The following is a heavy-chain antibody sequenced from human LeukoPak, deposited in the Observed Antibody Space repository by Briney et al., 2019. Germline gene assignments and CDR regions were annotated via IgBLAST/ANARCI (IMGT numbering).Heavy chain of an antibody. CDR1: GFTFSHYL. CDR3: GRGGNGIDI. J-gene: IGHJ3*02. CDR2: INSDESNT. Sequence: VGSLRLSCAASGFTFSHYLMHWVRQAPGKGLVWVSRINSDESNTNSYADSVKGRFIISRDNAKNTLYLQMNSLRAEDTAVYFCGRGGNGIDIWGQGTTVVVSS. V-gene: IGHV3-74*01. D-gene: IGHD2-8*01.